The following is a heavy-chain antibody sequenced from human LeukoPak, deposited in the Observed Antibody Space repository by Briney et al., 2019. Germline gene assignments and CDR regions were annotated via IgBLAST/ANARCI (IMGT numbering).Heavy chain of an antibody. J-gene: IGHJ5*02. CDR2: INHSGST. CDR1: GGSFSGYY. CDR3: AARPFGPWGWFDP. D-gene: IGHD3-10*01. Sequence: SETLSLTCAVYGGSFSGYYWSWIRQPPGKGLEWIGEINHSGSTNYNPSLKGRVTISVDTSKNQFSLKLSSVTAADTAVYYCAARPFGPWGWFDPWGQGTLVTVSS. V-gene: IGHV4-34*01.